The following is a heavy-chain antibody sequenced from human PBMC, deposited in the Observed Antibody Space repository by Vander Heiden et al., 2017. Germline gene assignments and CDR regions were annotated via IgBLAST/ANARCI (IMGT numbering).Heavy chain of an antibody. D-gene: IGHD1-26*01. CDR1: GYSISSGYY. CDR2: IYHSGST. Sequence: QVQLQESGPGLVKPSETLSLTCAVSGYSISSGYYWGWIRQPPGKGLEWIGSIYHSGSTYYNPSLKSRVTISVDTSKNQFSLKLSSVTAADTAVYYCAREKKKWEIKHWGQGTMVTVSS. V-gene: IGHV4-38-2*02. CDR3: AREKKKWEIKH. J-gene: IGHJ1*01.